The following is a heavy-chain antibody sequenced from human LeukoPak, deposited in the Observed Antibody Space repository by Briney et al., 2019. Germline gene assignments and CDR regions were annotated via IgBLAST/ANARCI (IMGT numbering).Heavy chain of an antibody. V-gene: IGHV4-34*01. Sequence: PSETLSLTCAVYGGSFSGYYWSWIRQPPGKGLEWVGEINHSGSTNYNPSLKSRVTISVDTSKNQFSLKLSSVTAADTAVYYCARWWYYYDSSGYYPQTYYYYGMDVWGQGTTVTVSS. J-gene: IGHJ6*02. D-gene: IGHD3-22*01. CDR2: INHSGST. CDR1: GGSFSGYY. CDR3: ARWWYYYDSSGYYPQTYYYYGMDV.